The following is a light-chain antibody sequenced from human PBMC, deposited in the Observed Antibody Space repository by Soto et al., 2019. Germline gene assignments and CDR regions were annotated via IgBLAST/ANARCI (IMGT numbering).Light chain of an antibody. J-gene: IGLJ3*02. V-gene: IGLV2-14*01. CDR2: EDS. Sequence: QSALTQPASVSGSPGQSITISCTGTSSDVGGYNYVSWYQQHPGKAPKVMIYEDSNRPSGVSNRFSGSKFGNTASLTISGLQAEDEADYYCNSYTSSSTRVFGGGTKVTVL. CDR3: NSYTSSSTRV. CDR1: SSDVGGYNY.